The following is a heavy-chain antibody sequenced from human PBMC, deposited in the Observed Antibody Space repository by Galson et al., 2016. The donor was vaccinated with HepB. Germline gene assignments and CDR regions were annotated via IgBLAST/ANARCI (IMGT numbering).Heavy chain of an antibody. CDR3: AHFRYYYDGSGYYSYCQH. D-gene: IGHD3-22*01. Sequence: PALVKPTQTLTLTCTFSGFSLNSSGVGVGWFRQPPGKALEWLALIHWDDDERYSSSLKTRLTITKDTSKNQVVLTMTNVDPVDTATYYCAHFRYYYDGSGYYSYCQHWCQGTLVTVSS. CDR1: GFSLNSSGVG. CDR2: IHWDDDE. J-gene: IGHJ1*01. V-gene: IGHV2-5*02.